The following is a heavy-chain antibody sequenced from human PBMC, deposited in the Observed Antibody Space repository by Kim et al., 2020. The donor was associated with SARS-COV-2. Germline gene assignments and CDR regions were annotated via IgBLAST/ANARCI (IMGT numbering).Heavy chain of an antibody. CDR2: IYSGDSDT. CDR1: GYSFTNYW. CDR3: ARGPTSGYVPYYFDY. V-gene: IGHV5-51*01. Sequence: GESLKISCKGSGYSFTNYWIGWVRQMPGEGLEWMGIIYSGDSDTRYSPSFQGQVTISADKSISTAYLQWSSLKASDTAMYYCARGPTSGYVPYYFDYWGQGTLVTVSS. D-gene: IGHD3-22*01. J-gene: IGHJ4*02.